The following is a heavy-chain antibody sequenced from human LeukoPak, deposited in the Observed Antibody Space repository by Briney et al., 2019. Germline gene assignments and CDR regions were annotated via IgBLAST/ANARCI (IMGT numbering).Heavy chain of an antibody. D-gene: IGHD3-22*01. CDR1: GYTFTSYY. Sequence: GASVKVSCKTSGYTFTSYYIHWVRQAPGQGLEWAGTIDPADGTTTHALRFQGRVTMTRDMSTSTVYMDLSSLVSEDTAVYFCARGYYDSSGYYDAFDIWGQGTMVSVSS. CDR2: IDPADGTT. V-gene: IGHV1-46*01. J-gene: IGHJ3*02. CDR3: ARGYYDSSGYYDAFDI.